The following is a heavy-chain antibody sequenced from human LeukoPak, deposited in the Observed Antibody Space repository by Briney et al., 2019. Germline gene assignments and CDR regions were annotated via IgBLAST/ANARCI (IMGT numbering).Heavy chain of an antibody. Sequence: GASVKVSCKASGGTFSSYAISWVRQAPGQGLEWMGGIIPIFGTANYAQKFQGRVTMTEDTSTDTAYMELSSLRSDDTAVYYCARGGTPDSSGWAFYYWGQGTLVTVSS. CDR1: GGTFSSYA. CDR3: ARGGTPDSSGWAFYY. D-gene: IGHD6-19*01. V-gene: IGHV1-69*06. J-gene: IGHJ4*02. CDR2: IIPIFGTA.